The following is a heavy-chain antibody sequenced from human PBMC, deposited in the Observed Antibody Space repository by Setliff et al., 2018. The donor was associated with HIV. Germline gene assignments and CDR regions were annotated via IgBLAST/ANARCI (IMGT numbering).Heavy chain of an antibody. CDR2: ISAYNGNT. D-gene: IGHD6-13*01. CDR3: ARDDVFKSSSFDY. Sequence: RASVKVSCKASGYTFTSSGISWVRQAPGQGLEWMGWISAYNGNTNYAQKLQGRITMTTDPSTSTAYMDLRSLRSDVTAVYYCARDDVFKSSSFDYWGQGTLVTVSS. J-gene: IGHJ4*02. V-gene: IGHV1-18*01. CDR1: GYTFTSSG.